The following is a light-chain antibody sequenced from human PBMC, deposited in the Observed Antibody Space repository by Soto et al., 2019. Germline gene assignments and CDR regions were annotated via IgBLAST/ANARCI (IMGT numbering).Light chain of an antibody. CDR2: DAS. Sequence: DIHMTQSPSSLSASVGDRVTITCQASEDITNYLNWFQQKPGKAPKLLIYDASNLETGVPSRFSGRGSGTHFTFTITSLQPEDIATYHCQQDESVPYTFGQGTKLEIK. J-gene: IGKJ2*01. V-gene: IGKV1-33*01. CDR1: EDITNY. CDR3: QQDESVPYT.